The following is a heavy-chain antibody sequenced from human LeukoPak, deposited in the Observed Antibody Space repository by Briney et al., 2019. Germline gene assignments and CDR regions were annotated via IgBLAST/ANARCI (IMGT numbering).Heavy chain of an antibody. CDR3: ARDPDYYGSGSYYSY. Sequence: SETLSLTCTVSNGSVSPYYWSWIRQPAGQGLEWIGRIYITGSTNYNPSLKSRVTISVDTSKNQFSLKLSSVTAADTAVYYCARDPDYYGSGSYYSYWGQGTLVTVSS. J-gene: IGHJ4*02. CDR2: IYITGST. CDR1: NGSVSPYY. D-gene: IGHD3-10*01. V-gene: IGHV4-4*07.